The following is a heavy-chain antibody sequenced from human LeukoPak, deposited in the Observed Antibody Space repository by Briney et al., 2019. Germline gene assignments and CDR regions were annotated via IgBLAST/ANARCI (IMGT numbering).Heavy chain of an antibody. Sequence: SETLSLTCTLVFGASIDSSSSYWGWIRQPPGKGLEWIGTIYYTGSTYYNPSLKSRLTISVDTCKNQFSLKLNSVTAADTAAYGCARHVGFSDWLAPFDIWGQGTMVTVSS. CDR1: GASIDSSSSY. V-gene: IGHV4-39*01. D-gene: IGHD3-9*01. J-gene: IGHJ3*02. CDR3: ARHVGFSDWLAPFDI. CDR2: IYYTGST.